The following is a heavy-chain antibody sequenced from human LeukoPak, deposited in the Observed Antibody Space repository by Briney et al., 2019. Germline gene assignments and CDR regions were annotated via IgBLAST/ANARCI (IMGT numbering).Heavy chain of an antibody. V-gene: IGHV4-59*02. CDR3: ARGAESRVFRGVISY. CDR2: IYSSGST. Sequence: PSETLSLTCTVSGGSVSSYYWTWIRQPPGKGLEWIGYIYSSGSTKYNPSLKSRVAISVDRSQNQVSLRLTSVTAADTAVYYCARGAESRVFRGVISYWGQGKLVTVSS. D-gene: IGHD3-10*01. J-gene: IGHJ4*02. CDR1: GGSVSSYY.